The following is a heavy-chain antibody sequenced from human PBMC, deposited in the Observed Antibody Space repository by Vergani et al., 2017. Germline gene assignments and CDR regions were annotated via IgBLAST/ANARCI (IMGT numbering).Heavy chain of an antibody. CDR3: AGRGGHSVNP. J-gene: IGHJ5*02. V-gene: IGHV4-34*01. CDR1: GGSFSGYY. Sequence: QVQLQQWGAGLLKPSETLSLTCAVYGGSFSGYYWSWIRQPPGKGLEWIGEINHSGSTNYNPSLKSRVTISVDTSKNQFSLKRSSVTAADTAVYYCAGRGGHSVNPWGQGTLVTVSS. CDR2: INHSGST. D-gene: IGHD4-23*01.